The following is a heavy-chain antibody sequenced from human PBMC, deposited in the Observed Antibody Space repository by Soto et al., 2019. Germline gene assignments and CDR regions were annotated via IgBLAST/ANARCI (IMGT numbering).Heavy chain of an antibody. Sequence: SSETLSLTCAVSGGSISSSNWWSWVRQPPGKGLEWIGKIYYSGSTNYNPSLKGRVTISVVTSRNQVSLKLSSVTAADTAVYFCARFYDNSRFDYWGQGTLVTVSS. J-gene: IGHJ4*02. CDR1: GGSISSSNW. CDR2: IYYSGST. V-gene: IGHV4-4*02. CDR3: ARFYDNSRFDY. D-gene: IGHD5-12*01.